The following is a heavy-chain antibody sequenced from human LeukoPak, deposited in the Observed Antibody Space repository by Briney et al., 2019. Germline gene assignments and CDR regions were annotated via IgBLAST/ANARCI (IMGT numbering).Heavy chain of an antibody. V-gene: IGHV3-15*07. Sequence: GSLRLSCAASGFTFSSYGMNWVRQAPGKGLEWVGRIKSKTVGGTTDYAAPAKGRFTISRDDSKNTLYLQMNSLKTEDTAVYYCTTLPTYYYDSSGYGFDYWGQGTLVTVSS. CDR1: GFTFSSYG. D-gene: IGHD3-22*01. CDR3: TTLPTYYYDSSGYGFDY. J-gene: IGHJ4*02. CDR2: IKSKTVGGTT.